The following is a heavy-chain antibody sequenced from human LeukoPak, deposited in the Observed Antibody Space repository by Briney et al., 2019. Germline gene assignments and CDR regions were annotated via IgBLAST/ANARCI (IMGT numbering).Heavy chain of an antibody. CDR3: AREYYDIPNWFDP. CDR1: GYTFTSYY. J-gene: IGHJ5*02. CDR2: INPSGGST. V-gene: IGHV1-46*03. D-gene: IGHD3-9*01. Sequence: ASVKVSCKASGYTFTSYYMHWVRQAPGQGLEWMGIINPSGGSTSCAQKFQGRVTLTRDTSTSTVYMELSSLRSEDTAVYYCAREYYDIPNWFDPWGQGTLVTVSS.